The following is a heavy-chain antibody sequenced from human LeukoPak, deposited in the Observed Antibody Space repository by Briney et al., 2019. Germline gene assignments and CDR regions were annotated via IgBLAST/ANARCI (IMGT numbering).Heavy chain of an antibody. J-gene: IGHJ4*02. D-gene: IGHD1-26*01. V-gene: IGHV1-69-2*01. CDR2: VDPEDGET. Sequence: GASVKVSCKASGYTFTDYYMHWVQQAPGKGLEWMGRVDPEDGETIYAEKFQGRVTITADTSTDTAYMELSSLRSEDTAVYYCASIPWGIVGATGQNYWGQGTLVTVSS. CDR3: ASIPWGIVGATGQNY. CDR1: GYTFTDYY.